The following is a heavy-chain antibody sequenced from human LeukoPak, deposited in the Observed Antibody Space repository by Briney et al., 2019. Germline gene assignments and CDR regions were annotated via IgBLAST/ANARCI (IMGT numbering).Heavy chain of an antibody. CDR3: AKDDYGMDV. J-gene: IGHJ6*02. CDR1: GFTFSDYD. CDR2: ISYGGNNE. V-gene: IGHV3-30*18. Sequence: PGGSLRLSCAASGFTFSDYDIHWVRQAPGKGLEWVAVISYGGNNEYYADSVKGRFTISRDNSKNTVYLQMNSLRPEDTAVYYCAKDDYGMDVSGQGTRVTVSS.